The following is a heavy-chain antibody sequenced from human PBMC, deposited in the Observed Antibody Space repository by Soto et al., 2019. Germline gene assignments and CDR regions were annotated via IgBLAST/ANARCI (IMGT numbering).Heavy chain of an antibody. J-gene: IGHJ4*02. V-gene: IGHV3-23*01. CDR3: ARAIGADFFDY. Sequence: VSLCLSCIASGFTFSNYAMSWVRQAPGKGLEWVSTISDNGANTFIGDSMKDHFDISRDNSKNTVFLHLSTVRAEDTAIYYCARAIGADFFDYWGQGTPVTVSS. CDR1: GFTFSNYA. D-gene: IGHD6-25*01. CDR2: ISDNGANT.